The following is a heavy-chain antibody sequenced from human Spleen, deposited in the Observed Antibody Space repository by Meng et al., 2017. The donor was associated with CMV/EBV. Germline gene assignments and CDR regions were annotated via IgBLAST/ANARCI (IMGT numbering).Heavy chain of an antibody. CDR1: YG. Sequence: YGMHWVRQAPGKGLEWVAVISYDGTTKYYADSVKGRFTISRDNSKNMVYLQMISLRDEDTAMYYCARADGRADYYDSSGTTGPFDIWGQGTMVTVSS. CDR3: ARADGRADYYDSSGTTGPFDI. J-gene: IGHJ3*02. V-gene: IGHV3-30*19. D-gene: IGHD3-22*01. CDR2: ISYDGTTK.